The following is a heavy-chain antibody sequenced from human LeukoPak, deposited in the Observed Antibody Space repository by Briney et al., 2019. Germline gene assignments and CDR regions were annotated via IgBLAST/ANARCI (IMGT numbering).Heavy chain of an antibody. J-gene: IGHJ4*02. CDR1: GFTFSSYG. D-gene: IGHD1-26*01. CDR2: IRYDGSNK. CDR3: AKAHSVGATSSADY. Sequence: GGSLRLSCAASGFTFSSYGMHWVRQAPGKGLEWVAFIRYDGSNKYYADSVKGRFTISRDNSKKTLYLQMNSLRAEDTAVYYCAKAHSVGATSSADYWGQGTLVTVSS. V-gene: IGHV3-30*02.